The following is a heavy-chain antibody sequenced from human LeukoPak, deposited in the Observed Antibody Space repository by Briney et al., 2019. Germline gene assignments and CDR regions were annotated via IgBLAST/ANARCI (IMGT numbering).Heavy chain of an antibody. CDR2: ISDRGSTM. V-gene: IGHV3-48*03. CDR3: ATRVV. CDR1: GXSFSTFE. Sequence: PGGSLRLSCVASGXSFSTFEMNWVRQAPGKGLEWISYISDRGSTMYYADSVKGRFTISRDNARNSLYLQMSSLRAEDTAVYYCATRVVRGQGTLVTVSS. J-gene: IGHJ4*02.